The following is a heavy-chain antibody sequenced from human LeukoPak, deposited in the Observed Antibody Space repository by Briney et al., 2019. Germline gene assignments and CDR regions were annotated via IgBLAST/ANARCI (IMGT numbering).Heavy chain of an antibody. CDR3: AKVVGRGSGDPD. CDR2: ISVSGGST. Sequence: GGSLRLSCAASGFTFSSYAMSWVRQAPGKGLEWVSTISVSGGSTYYADSVKGRLTISRYNSKNTLYLQMNGLRAEDTAVYYCAKVVGRGSGDPDWGQGTLVTVSS. D-gene: IGHD7-27*01. CDR1: GFTFSSYA. V-gene: IGHV3-23*01. J-gene: IGHJ4*02.